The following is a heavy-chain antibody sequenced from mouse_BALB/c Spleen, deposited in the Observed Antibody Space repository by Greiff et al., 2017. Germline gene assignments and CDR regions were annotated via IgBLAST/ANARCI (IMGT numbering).Heavy chain of an antibody. CDR3: ARPGGNGFAY. CDR1: GYAFSSYW. V-gene: IGHV1-80*01. Sequence: QVQLQQSGAELVRPGSSVKISCKASGYAFSSYWRNWVKQRPGQGLEWIGQIYPGDGDTNYNGKFKGKATLTADKSSSTAYMQLSSLTSEDSAVYFCARPGGNGFAYWGQGTLVTVSA. J-gene: IGHJ3*01. CDR2: IYPGDGDT. D-gene: IGHD1-1*02.